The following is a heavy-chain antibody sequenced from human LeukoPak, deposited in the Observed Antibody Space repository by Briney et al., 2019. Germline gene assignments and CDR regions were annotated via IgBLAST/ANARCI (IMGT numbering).Heavy chain of an antibody. CDR1: GFTFSSYA. Sequence: GGSLRLSCAASGFTFSSYAMSWVRQAPGKGLEWVSAISGSGGSTYYADSVKGRFTISRDSSKNTLYLQMNSLRAEDTAVYYCAKDQGNYYDSSGYYVWGQGTLVTVSS. J-gene: IGHJ4*02. CDR2: ISGSGGST. D-gene: IGHD3-22*01. V-gene: IGHV3-23*01. CDR3: AKDQGNYYDSSGYYV.